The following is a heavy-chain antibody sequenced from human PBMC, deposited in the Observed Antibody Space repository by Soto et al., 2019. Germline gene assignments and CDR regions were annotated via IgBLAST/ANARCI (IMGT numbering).Heavy chain of an antibody. CDR1: GDSIRGGGHY. D-gene: IGHD7-27*01. V-gene: IGHV4-31*03. CDR2: VYHSGST. CDR3: ARDTGLAPTVWGY. Sequence: QVQLQESGPGLVKPSQTLSLTCSVSGDSIRGGGHYWNWIRQLPGKGLEWIGYVYHSGSTHYNPSPRGRLTISIDTSKNQFALRLISVTAADTALYYCARDTGLAPTVWGYWGHGTQVTVSS. J-gene: IGHJ4*03.